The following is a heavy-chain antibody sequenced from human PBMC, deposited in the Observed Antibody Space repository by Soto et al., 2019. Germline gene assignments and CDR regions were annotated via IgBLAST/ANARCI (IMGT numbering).Heavy chain of an antibody. CDR2: IYYSGST. CDR3: AVGSHVVVPAAISLPYYSYGMDV. D-gene: IGHD2-2*02. CDR1: GGSISSYY. J-gene: IGHJ6*02. V-gene: IGHV4-59*01. Sequence: SETLSLTCTVSGGSISSYYCSWIRQPPWKGLEWIGYIYYSGSTNYNPSLKSRVTISVDTSKNQFSLKLSSVTAADTAVYYCAVGSHVVVPAAISLPYYSYGMDVWGQGTTVTVCS.